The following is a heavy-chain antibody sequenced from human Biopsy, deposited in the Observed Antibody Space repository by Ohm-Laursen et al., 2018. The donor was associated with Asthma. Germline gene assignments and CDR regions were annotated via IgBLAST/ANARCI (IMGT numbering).Heavy chain of an antibody. CDR1: GYTFNSAG. CDR2: INVYNGNT. J-gene: IGHJ6*02. V-gene: IGHV1-18*01. D-gene: IGHD3-10*01. Sequence: GAPVKVSCKPSGYTFNSAGITWVRQAPGQGLEWMGWINVYNGNTKVAQKLQDRVTMITDTSTSTAYMELRSLRSDDTAVYFCARAVDYSHYYGIDVWGQGTTVTVS. CDR3: ARAVDYSHYYGIDV.